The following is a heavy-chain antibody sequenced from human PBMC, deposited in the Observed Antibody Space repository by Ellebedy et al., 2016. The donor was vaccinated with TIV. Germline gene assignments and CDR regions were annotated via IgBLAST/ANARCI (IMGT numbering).Heavy chain of an antibody. J-gene: IGHJ6*02. V-gene: IGHV1-69*04. CDR2: IIPILGIA. CDR3: ARGRGRLQYYYYYGMDV. D-gene: IGHD4-11*01. Sequence: AASVKVSCKASGGTFSSYAISWVRQAPGQGLEWMGRIIPILGIANYAQKFQGRVTLTRNTSTNTAYMEVSSLKSEDTAVYFCARGRGRLQYYYYYGMDVWGQGTTVTVSS. CDR1: GGTFSSYA.